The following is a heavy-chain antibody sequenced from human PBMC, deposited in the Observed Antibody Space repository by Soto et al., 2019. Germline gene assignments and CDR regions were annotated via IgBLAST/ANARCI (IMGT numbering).Heavy chain of an antibody. CDR2: ISAYNGNT. Sequence: QVQLVQSGAEVKKPGASVKVSCKASGYTFTSYGISWVRQAPGQGLEWMGWISAYNGNTNYAQKLQGRVTMTTDTSTSTAYMELRSLRSDDTAVYYCARVFMITFIPSCVLNDDWGQGTLVTVSS. J-gene: IGHJ4*02. D-gene: IGHD3-16*01. V-gene: IGHV1-18*01. CDR3: ARVFMITFIPSCVLNDD. CDR1: GYTFTSYG.